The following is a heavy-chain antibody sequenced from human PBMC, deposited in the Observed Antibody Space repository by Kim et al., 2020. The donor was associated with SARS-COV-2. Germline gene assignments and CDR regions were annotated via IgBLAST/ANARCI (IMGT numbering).Heavy chain of an antibody. D-gene: IGHD3-10*01. Sequence: GGSLRLSCAASGFTFDDYAMHWVRQAPGKGLEWVSGISWNSGSIGYADSVKGRFTISRDNAKNSLYLQMNSLRAEDTALYYCATRPRGSGTPPWGQGTLVTVSS. CDR1: GFTFDDYA. CDR3: ATRPRGSGTPP. CDR2: ISWNSGSI. J-gene: IGHJ5*02. V-gene: IGHV3-9*01.